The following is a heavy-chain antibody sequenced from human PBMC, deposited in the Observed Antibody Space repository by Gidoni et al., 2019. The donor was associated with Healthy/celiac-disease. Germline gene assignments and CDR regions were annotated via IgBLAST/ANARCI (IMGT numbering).Heavy chain of an antibody. Sequence: EVQLVDSGGGLVKPGGSLRLSCAASGFTFSNAWMSWVRQAQGKGLELVVRIKSKTDGGTTDYAAPVKGRFTISRDDSKNTLFLQMNSLKTEDTAVYYCTTDPWVDIPDYWGQGTLVTVSS. D-gene: IGHD3-9*01. J-gene: IGHJ4*02. CDR2: IKSKTDGGTT. CDR3: TTDPWVDIPDY. V-gene: IGHV3-15*01. CDR1: GFTFSNAW.